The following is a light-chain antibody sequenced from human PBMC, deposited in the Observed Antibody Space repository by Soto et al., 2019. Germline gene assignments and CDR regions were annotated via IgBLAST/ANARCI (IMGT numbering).Light chain of an antibody. CDR1: QSISRW. CDR2: EAS. Sequence: DIQMTQSPSTLSASVGDRVTITCRASQSISRWLAWYQQKPGTAPKLLIYEASTLESGLPSRFSGSRSGTEFTLTVSSLQPDDFATYYCQQYNDSFPYTFGQGTKLEIK. V-gene: IGKV1-5*03. CDR3: QQYNDSFPYT. J-gene: IGKJ2*01.